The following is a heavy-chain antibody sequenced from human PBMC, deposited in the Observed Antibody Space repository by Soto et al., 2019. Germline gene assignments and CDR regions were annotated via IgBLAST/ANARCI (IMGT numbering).Heavy chain of an antibody. CDR2: INPNSGGT. Sequence: GASLKVSCKASGYTFTGYYMHWVRQAPGQGLEWMGWINPNSGGTNYAQKFQGRVTMTRDTSISTAYMELSRLRSDDTAVYYCARSYDYVWGSYRYLVYWGQGTLVTVSS. CDR1: GYTFTGYY. J-gene: IGHJ4*02. CDR3: ARSYDYVWGSYRYLVY. V-gene: IGHV1-2*02. D-gene: IGHD3-16*02.